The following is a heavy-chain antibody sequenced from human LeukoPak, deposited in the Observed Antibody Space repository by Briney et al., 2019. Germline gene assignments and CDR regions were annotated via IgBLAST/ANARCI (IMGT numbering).Heavy chain of an antibody. Sequence: SETLSLTCTVSGASISSGDYYWNWIRQSPGKGLEWIGYIYYTGSIYYNPSLKSRVIISVDTSKNQFSLNLSSVTAAETGVYDCARGVLSRDYDSSGFGYWGQGTLVTVSS. CDR2: IYYTGSI. D-gene: IGHD3-22*01. V-gene: IGHV4-30-4*02. CDR1: GASISSGDYY. J-gene: IGHJ4*02. CDR3: ARGVLSRDYDSSGFGY.